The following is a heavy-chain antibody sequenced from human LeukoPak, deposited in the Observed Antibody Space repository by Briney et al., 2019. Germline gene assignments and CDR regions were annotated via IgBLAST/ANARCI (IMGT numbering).Heavy chain of an antibody. V-gene: IGHV4-39*07. CDR3: ARGSIPDYFDY. D-gene: IGHD2-21*01. Sequence: SETLSLTCTVSGGSISSSGYCWGWIRQLPGKGLEWIGSFSYSGSTYYNPSLKSRVTISVDTFKNQFSLKLSSVTAADTAVYYCARGSIPDYFDYWGQGTLVTVSS. CDR1: GGSISSSGYC. J-gene: IGHJ4*02. CDR2: FSYSGST.